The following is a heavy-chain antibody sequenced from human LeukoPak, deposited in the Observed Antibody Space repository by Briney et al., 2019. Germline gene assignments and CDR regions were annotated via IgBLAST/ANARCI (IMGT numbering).Heavy chain of an antibody. D-gene: IGHD3-22*01. CDR2: INHSGST. J-gene: IGHJ4*02. Sequence: SETLSLTCAVYGGSFSGYYWSWIRQPPGKGLEWIGEINHSGSTNYNPSLKSRVTISVDTSKNQFSLKLSSVTAADTAVYYCARAPHFFDTSGSRYYFDYWGQGALVTVSS. V-gene: IGHV4-34*01. CDR1: GGSFSGYY. CDR3: ARAPHFFDTSGSRYYFDY.